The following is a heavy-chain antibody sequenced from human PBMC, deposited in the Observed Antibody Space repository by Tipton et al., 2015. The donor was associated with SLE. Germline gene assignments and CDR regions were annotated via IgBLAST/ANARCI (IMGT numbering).Heavy chain of an antibody. CDR3: ARRGYSYGSEAFDI. Sequence: SLRLSCAASGFIVSSNYMSWVRQAPGKGLEWVSIIYSGGSTYYADSVKGRFTIPRDNAKNSLYLQMNSLRAEDTAVYYCARRGYSYGSEAFDIWGQGTMVTVSS. CDR2: IYSGGST. V-gene: IGHV3-53*01. CDR1: GFIVSSNY. D-gene: IGHD5-18*01. J-gene: IGHJ3*02.